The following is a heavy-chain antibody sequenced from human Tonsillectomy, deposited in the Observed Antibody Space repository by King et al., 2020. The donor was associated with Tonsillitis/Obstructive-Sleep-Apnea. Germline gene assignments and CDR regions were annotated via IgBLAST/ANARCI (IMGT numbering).Heavy chain of an antibody. CDR1: GYTFTSYY. V-gene: IGHV1-46*01. CDR2: IIPSGGST. D-gene: IGHD1-26*01. Sequence: QLVQSGAEVKKSGASVKVSCKASGYTFTSYYIHWVRQAPGQGLEWMGIIIPSGGSTSYAQKFQGRVTMTRDTSTSTAYMELSSLRSEDTAVYYCARVGNGSEDYWGQGTLVTVSS. CDR3: ARVGNGSEDY. J-gene: IGHJ4*02.